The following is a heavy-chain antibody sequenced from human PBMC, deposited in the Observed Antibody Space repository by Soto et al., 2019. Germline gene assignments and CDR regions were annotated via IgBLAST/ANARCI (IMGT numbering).Heavy chain of an antibody. J-gene: IGHJ4*02. Sequence: EVQLVESGGGLVQPGGSLRLSCAASGFTFSSYWMSWVRQAPGKGLEWVANIKQDGSEKYYVDSVKGRFTISRDNAKNALYLQMNILRAEDRAVYYCARVRGDFWSGYYRFDYWGQGTLVTVSS. V-gene: IGHV3-7*03. CDR1: GFTFSSYW. D-gene: IGHD3-3*01. CDR2: IKQDGSEK. CDR3: ARVRGDFWSGYYRFDY.